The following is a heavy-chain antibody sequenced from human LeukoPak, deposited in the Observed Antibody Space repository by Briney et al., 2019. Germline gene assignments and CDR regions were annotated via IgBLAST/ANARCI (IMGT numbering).Heavy chain of an antibody. D-gene: IGHD5-24*01. J-gene: IGHJ4*02. CDR2: IYSGGST. V-gene: IGHV3-53*01. CDR1: GFTVSSNY. CDR3: ASLRVATSPLDY. Sequence: GGSLRLSCAASGFTVSSNYMSWVRQAPGKGLEWVSVIYSGGSTYYADSVKGRFTISRDNSKNTLYLQMNSLRAEDTAMYYCASLRVATSPLDYWGQGTLVTVSS.